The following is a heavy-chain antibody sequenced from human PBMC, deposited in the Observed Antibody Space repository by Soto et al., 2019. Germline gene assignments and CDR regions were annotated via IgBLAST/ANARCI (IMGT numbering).Heavy chain of an antibody. CDR3: AKVGVGLLWFGESNHFDY. CDR2: FSGSGGST. Sequence: GGSLRLSCAASGFTFSSYAMSWVRQAPGKGLEWVSVFSGSGGSTYYADSVKGRFTISRDNSKNTLYLQMNSLRAEDTAVYYCAKVGVGLLWFGESNHFDYWGQGTLVTVSS. CDR1: GFTFSSYA. V-gene: IGHV3-23*01. D-gene: IGHD3-10*01. J-gene: IGHJ4*02.